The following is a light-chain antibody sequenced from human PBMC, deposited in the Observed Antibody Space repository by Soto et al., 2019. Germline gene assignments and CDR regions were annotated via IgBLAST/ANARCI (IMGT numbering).Light chain of an antibody. CDR1: QGISSY. J-gene: IGKJ1*01. V-gene: IGKV1-8*01. CDR2: AAS. Sequence: AIRMTQSPSSLSASTGDRVTITCRASQGISSYLAWYQQKPGKAPKLLIYAASTLQSGVPSRFSGSGSGTDFTLTISCLQSEDFANYYCQQYYSYPQKTFGQGTKVDIX. CDR3: QQYYSYPQKT.